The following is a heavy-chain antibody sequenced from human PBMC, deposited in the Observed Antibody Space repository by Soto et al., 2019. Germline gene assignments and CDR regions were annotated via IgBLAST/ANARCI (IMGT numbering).Heavy chain of an antibody. D-gene: IGHD6-19*01. J-gene: IGHJ6*02. CDR3: ARQDVGLGSGWLSYYYHMDV. Sequence: PSETLSLTCSVSGSPISSYYWSWFRQPPGQGLEWLGYVYYTGTTTYNPSLKSRLTISLDTSKTQFSLKLGSVTAADTAVYYCARQDVGLGSGWLSYYYHMDVWGQGTTVTVSS. CDR1: GSPISSYY. CDR2: VYYTGTT. V-gene: IGHV4-59*08.